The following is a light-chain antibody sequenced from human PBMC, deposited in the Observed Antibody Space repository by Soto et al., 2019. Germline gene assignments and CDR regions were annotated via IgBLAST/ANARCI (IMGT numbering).Light chain of an antibody. J-gene: IGLJ3*02. CDR3: QTWGTGMV. CDR1: SGRSSFT. Sequence: QPVLTQSPSASASLGASVNLTCTLSSGRSSFTIAWHQQPSGKGPRYLMKTNSDGSHTKGDGIPDRFSGSSSGADRYLTISSLQSEDEADYYCQTWGTGMVFGGGTKLTVL. V-gene: IGLV4-69*01. CDR2: TNSDGSH.